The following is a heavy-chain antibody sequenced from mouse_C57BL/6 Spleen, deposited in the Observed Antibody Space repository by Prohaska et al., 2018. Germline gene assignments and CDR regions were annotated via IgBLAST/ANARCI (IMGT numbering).Heavy chain of an antibody. Sequence: QVQLQQSGPELVKPGASVKISCKASGYTFTDYYINWVKQRPGQGLEWIGWIFPGSGSTYYNEKFKGKATLTVDKSSSTAYMLLSSLTSEDSAVYYCATRDYDNRQHYFDYWGQGTTLTVSS. V-gene: IGHV1-75*01. CDR1: GYTFTDYY. CDR3: ATRDYDNRQHYFDY. J-gene: IGHJ2*01. CDR2: IFPGSGST. D-gene: IGHD2-4*01.